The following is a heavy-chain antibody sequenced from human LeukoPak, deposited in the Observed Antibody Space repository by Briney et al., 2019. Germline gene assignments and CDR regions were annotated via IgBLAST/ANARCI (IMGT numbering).Heavy chain of an antibody. CDR3: ARDSRGYSAAAGNFDY. J-gene: IGHJ4*02. CDR2: IIPIFGTA. CDR1: GGTFSSYA. Sequence: SVTVSCKASGGTFSSYAISWVRQAPGQGLEWMGGIIPIFGTANYAQKFQGRVTITADESTSTAYMELSSLRSEDTAVYCCARDSRGYSAAAGNFDYWGQGTLVTVSS. D-gene: IGHD6-13*01. V-gene: IGHV1-69*13.